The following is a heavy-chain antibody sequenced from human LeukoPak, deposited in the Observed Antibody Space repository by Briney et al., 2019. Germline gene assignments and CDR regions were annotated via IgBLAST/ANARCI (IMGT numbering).Heavy chain of an antibody. CDR2: INPNSGGT. V-gene: IGHV1-2*02. CDR1: GYTFTGYY. Sequence: ASVKISCKASGYTFTGYYMHWVRQAPGQGLEWMGWINPNSGGTNYAQKFQGRVTMTRDTSISTAYMELSRLRSDDTAVYYCARGLWLEATMGLDYWGQGTLVTVSS. J-gene: IGHJ4*02. D-gene: IGHD5-12*01. CDR3: ARGLWLEATMGLDY.